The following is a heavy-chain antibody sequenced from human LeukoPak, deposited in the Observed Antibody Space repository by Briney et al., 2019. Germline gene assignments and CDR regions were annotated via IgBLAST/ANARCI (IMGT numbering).Heavy chain of an antibody. Sequence: SETLSLTCTLSGGSLSSGAYYWSWLRQPPGKGLEWIGYIYYSGSTYYNPSLKSRFTISVDTSKNQFSLKLSSVTAADTAVYYCGRGYCGGDCYPLPFDPWGQGTLVTVSS. CDR2: IYYSGST. CDR3: GRGYCGGDCYPLPFDP. V-gene: IGHV4-30-4*08. CDR1: GGSLSSGAYY. J-gene: IGHJ5*02. D-gene: IGHD2-21*01.